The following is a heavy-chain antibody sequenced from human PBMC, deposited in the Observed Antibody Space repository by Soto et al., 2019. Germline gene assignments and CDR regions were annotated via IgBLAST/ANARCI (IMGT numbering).Heavy chain of an antibody. CDR2: MNPNSGNT. CDR3: ASSITVDTDMVAVFEY. CDR1: GYTFTSYD. D-gene: IGHD5-18*01. J-gene: IGHJ4*02. Sequence: GASVKVSCKASGYTFTSYDINWVRQATGQGLEWMGWMNPNSGNTGYAQKFQGRVTMTRNTSISIAYMELSSLRSEDTAVYYCASSITVDTDMVAVFEYWGQGTLVTVSS. V-gene: IGHV1-8*01.